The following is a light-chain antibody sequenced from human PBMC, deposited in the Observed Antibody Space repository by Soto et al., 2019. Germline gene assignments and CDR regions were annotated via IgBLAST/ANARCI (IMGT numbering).Light chain of an antibody. CDR3: QQLSTYLYT. V-gene: IGKV1-9*01. Sequence: DIQLTQSPSFVSASVGDRVTITCRASQGISSYLAWYQQKSGRAPKLLIYAASTLQSGVPLRFSGSGSGTEFTLTISSLQPEDFATYYCQQLSTYLYTFGQGIKLEIK. J-gene: IGKJ2*01. CDR2: AAS. CDR1: QGISSY.